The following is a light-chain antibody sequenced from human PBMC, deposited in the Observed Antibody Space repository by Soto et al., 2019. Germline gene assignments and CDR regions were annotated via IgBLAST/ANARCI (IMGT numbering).Light chain of an antibody. CDR2: DDN. J-gene: IGLJ1*01. V-gene: IGLV1-51*01. Sequence: SVMTQPPSVSAAPGQKVTISCSGSSSNIGGNSVSWYQQLPGTAPKLLIYDDNKRPSGIPDRFSGSKSGTSATLGITGFQTGGEADYYCGSWDSSLSAYVFGTGTKLTVL. CDR3: GSWDSSLSAYV. CDR1: SSNIGGNS.